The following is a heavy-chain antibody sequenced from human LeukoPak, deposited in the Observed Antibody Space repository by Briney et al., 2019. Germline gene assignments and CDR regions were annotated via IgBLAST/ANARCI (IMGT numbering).Heavy chain of an antibody. J-gene: IGHJ4*02. D-gene: IGHD2-2*01. CDR2: INHGGST. V-gene: IGHV4-34*01. Sequence: SETLSLTCAVYGGSFSGYSWTWIRQPPGKGLEWLGEINHGGSTNYSPSLKSRVTISVDTSKNQFSLNLNSVTAADTAVYYCARGRYCGSTSCPPGPYWGQGTLVTVSS. CDR1: GGSFSGYS. CDR3: ARGRYCGSTSCPPGPY.